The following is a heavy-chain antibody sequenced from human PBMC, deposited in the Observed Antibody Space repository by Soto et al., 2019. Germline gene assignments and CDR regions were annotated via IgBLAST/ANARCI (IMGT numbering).Heavy chain of an antibody. CDR3: ASVAGGHYYYYMDV. CDR2: MNPNSGNT. CDR1: GYTLTGYD. V-gene: IGHV1-8*01. J-gene: IGHJ6*03. D-gene: IGHD6-19*01. Sequence: ASVKVSSKASGYTLTGYDINWVRQSTGQGLEWMGWMNPNSGNTGYAQKFQGRVTMTRNTSISTAYMELSSLRSEDTAVYYCASVAGGHYYYYMDVRGKRTTVTVSS.